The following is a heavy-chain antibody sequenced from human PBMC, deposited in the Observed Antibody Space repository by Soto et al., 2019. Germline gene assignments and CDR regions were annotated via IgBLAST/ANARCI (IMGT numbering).Heavy chain of an antibody. CDR1: GFSLSTSGVG. CDR2: IYWDDDK. CDR3: AHRRDRITMVRGFRPPDWFDP. Sequence: SGPTLVNPTQTLTLTCTFSGFSLSTSGVGVGWIRQPPGKALEWLALIYWDDDKRYSPSLKSRLTITKDTSKNQVVLAMNNMHPVDTATYYCAHRRDRITMVRGFRPPDWFDPWGQGTLVTVSS. J-gene: IGHJ5*02. V-gene: IGHV2-5*02. D-gene: IGHD3-10*01.